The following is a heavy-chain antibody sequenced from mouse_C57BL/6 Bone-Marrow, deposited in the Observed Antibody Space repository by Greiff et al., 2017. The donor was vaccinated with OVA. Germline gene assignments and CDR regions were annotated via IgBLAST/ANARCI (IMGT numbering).Heavy chain of an antibody. CDR3: ARDRNYYYGSPFAY. Sequence: QVQLQQSGAELARPGASVKLSCKASGYTFTSYGISWVKQRTGQGLEWIGEIYPRSGNTYYNEKFKGKATLTADESSSTAYMELRSLTSEDSAVYFCARDRNYYYGSPFAYWGQGTLVTVSA. CDR2: IYPRSGNT. J-gene: IGHJ3*01. CDR1: GYTFTSYG. D-gene: IGHD1-1*01. V-gene: IGHV1-81*01.